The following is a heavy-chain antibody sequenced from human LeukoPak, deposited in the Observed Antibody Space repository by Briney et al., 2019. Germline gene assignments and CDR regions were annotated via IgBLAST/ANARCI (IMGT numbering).Heavy chain of an antibody. V-gene: IGHV7-4-1*02. CDR2: INTNTGNP. J-gene: IGHJ4*02. CDR3: ATFMAAAGPGPGYFDY. CDR1: GNTFTNHP. Sequence: ASVKVSCRASGNTFTNHPINWVRQATGQGLEWMGWINTNTGNPTYVQGFTGRFVFSLDTSVSTAYLQINGLKAEDTAVYYCATFMAAAGPGPGYFDYWGQGTLVTVSS. D-gene: IGHD6-13*01.